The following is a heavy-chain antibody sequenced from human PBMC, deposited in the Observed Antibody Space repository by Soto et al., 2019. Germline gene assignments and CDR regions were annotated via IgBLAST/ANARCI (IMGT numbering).Heavy chain of an antibody. Sequence: GGSLGLSCAASGVSFSSYAMSWVRQAPGKGLEWVSAISGSGGSTYYADSVKGRFTISRDNSKNTLYLQMNSLRAEDTAVYYCAKDRRFLEWFHPNADAFDIWGQGTMVTVSS. J-gene: IGHJ3*02. V-gene: IGHV3-23*01. CDR2: ISGSGGST. D-gene: IGHD3-3*01. CDR3: AKDRRFLEWFHPNADAFDI. CDR1: GVSFSSYA.